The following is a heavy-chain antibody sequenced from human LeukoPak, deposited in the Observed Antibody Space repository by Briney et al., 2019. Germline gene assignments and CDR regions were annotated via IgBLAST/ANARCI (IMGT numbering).Heavy chain of an antibody. V-gene: IGHV3-30*18. D-gene: IGHD1-1*01. CDR3: AKGRRTGFVDY. CDR2: ITNDGSRQ. Sequence: PGGSLRLSCEPSIFVFSEYYMHWVRLAPGKGLEWLAVITNDGSRQFYADSVKGRFTVSRDNSKSLLFLQMESLRHDDTGIYYCAKGRRTGFVDYWGQGALVTASS. J-gene: IGHJ4*02. CDR1: IFVFSEYY.